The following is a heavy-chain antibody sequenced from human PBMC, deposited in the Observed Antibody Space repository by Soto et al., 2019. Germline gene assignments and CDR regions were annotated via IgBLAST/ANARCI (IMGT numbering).Heavy chain of an antibody. CDR2: IIPIFGTA. D-gene: IGHD3-16*02. V-gene: IGHV1-69*12. Sequence: QVQLVQSGAEVKKPGSSVKVSCKASGGTFSSYAISWVQQAPGQGLEWMGGIIPIFGTANYAQKFQGRVTITADESTSTAYMELSSLRSEDTAVYYCATKGIVTASAQYYYYGMDVWGQGTTVTVSS. J-gene: IGHJ6*02. CDR1: GGTFSSYA. CDR3: ATKGIVTASAQYYYYGMDV.